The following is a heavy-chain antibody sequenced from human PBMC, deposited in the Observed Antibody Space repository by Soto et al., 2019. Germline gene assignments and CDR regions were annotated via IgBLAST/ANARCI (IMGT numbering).Heavy chain of an antibody. CDR2: INGYNGNT. D-gene: IGHD3-16*01. CDR3: ARMGDVPYYYYGMDA. V-gene: IGHV1-18*01. CDR1: GYTFTSYG. Sequence: QVQLVQSGAEVKKPGASVKVSCKASGYTFTSYGISWVRQAPGQGLEWMGWINGYNGNTNHGQKLQGRVTMSTDTTTSTAYMELRSRRSDDSAVYYCARMGDVPYYYYGMDAWGHGTTVTVSS. J-gene: IGHJ6*02.